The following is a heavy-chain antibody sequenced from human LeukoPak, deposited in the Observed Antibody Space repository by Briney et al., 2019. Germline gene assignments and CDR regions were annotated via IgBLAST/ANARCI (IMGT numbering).Heavy chain of an antibody. CDR1: GFTFSSYA. CDR3: AESSYYYYGMDV. CDR2: ISGSGGST. V-gene: IGHV3-23*01. J-gene: IGHJ6*02. Sequence: GGSLRLYCAASGFTFSSYAMSWVRQAPGKGLEWVSAISGSGGSTYYADSVKGRFTISRDNSKNTLYLQMNSLRAEDTAVYYCAESSYYYYGMDVWGQGTTVTVSS. D-gene: IGHD2-2*01.